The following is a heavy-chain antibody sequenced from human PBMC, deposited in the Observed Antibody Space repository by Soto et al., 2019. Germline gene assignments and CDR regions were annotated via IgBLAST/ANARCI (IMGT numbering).Heavy chain of an antibody. Sequence: GGSLRLSCAASGFTFSSYGMHWVRQAPGKGLEWVAVIWYDGSNKHYADSVKGRFTSSRDNSKNTLYLQMNSLRAEDTAVYYCARDRVGGAFDIWGQGTMVTVAS. CDR3: ARDRVGGAFDI. CDR2: IWYDGSNK. V-gene: IGHV3-33*01. J-gene: IGHJ3*02. CDR1: GFTFSSYG. D-gene: IGHD1-26*01.